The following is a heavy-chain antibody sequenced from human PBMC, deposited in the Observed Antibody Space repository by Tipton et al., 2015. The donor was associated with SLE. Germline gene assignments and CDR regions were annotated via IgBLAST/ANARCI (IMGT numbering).Heavy chain of an antibody. J-gene: IGHJ4*02. Sequence: TLSLTCTVSGGSISSGYYWGWIRQPPGKGLEWIGSIYHSGSTYYNPSLKSRVTISVDTSKNQFSLKLSSVTAADTAVYYCARVTVVVIAPDYWGQGTLVTVSS. CDR2: IYHSGST. CDR1: GGSISSGYY. V-gene: IGHV4-38-2*02. CDR3: ARVTVVVIAPDY. D-gene: IGHD2-21*01.